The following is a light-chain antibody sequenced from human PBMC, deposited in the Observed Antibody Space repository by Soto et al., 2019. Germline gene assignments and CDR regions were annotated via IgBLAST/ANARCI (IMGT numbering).Light chain of an antibody. CDR2: GAS. Sequence: EIVLTQSPGTLSLSPGERATLSCRASQSVSSSYLAWYQQKPGQAPRLLIYGASSRATGIPDRFSGSGSGTDFTLTISSLQSEDSATYYCQQYDDWPGVTFGPGTKVEIK. J-gene: IGKJ3*01. CDR1: QSVSSSY. V-gene: IGKV3-20*01. CDR3: QQYDDWPGVT.